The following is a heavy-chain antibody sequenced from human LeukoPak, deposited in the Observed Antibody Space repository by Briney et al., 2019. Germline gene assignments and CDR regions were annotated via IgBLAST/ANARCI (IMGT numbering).Heavy chain of an antibody. CDR1: GITFSSYA. V-gene: IGHV3-23*01. CDR3: AKGSGRGAEGWFDP. Sequence: GGSLRLSCAASGITFSSYAMGWVRQAPGKGLEWVSTIIGSGSNTYYADSVKGRFTISRDNSKNTVYLQMNSLRAEDTAPYHRAKGSGRGAEGWFDPWGQGTLVTVSS. J-gene: IGHJ5*02. CDR2: IIGSGSNT. D-gene: IGHD3-10*01.